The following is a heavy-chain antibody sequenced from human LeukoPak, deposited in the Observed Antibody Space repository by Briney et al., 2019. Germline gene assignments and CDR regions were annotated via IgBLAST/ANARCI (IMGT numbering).Heavy chain of an antibody. J-gene: IGHJ6*02. CDR1: RYTFTGYY. V-gene: IGHV1-2*04. Sequence: ASVKVSCKASRYTFTGYYMHWVRQAPGQGLEWMGWINPNSGGTNYAQKFQGWVTMTRDTSISTAYMELSRLRSDDTAVYYCARAGGYSSHYGMDVWGQGTTVTVSS. D-gene: IGHD5-18*01. CDR2: INPNSGGT. CDR3: ARAGGYSSHYGMDV.